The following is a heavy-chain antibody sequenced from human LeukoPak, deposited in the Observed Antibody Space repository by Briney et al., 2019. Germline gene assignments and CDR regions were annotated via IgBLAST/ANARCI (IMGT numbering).Heavy chain of an antibody. CDR3: AREGPEMATPDVFDI. D-gene: IGHD5-24*01. V-gene: IGHV3-21*01. CDR1: GFTFSSYS. Sequence: PGGSLRLSCAASGFTFSSYSMNWVRQAPGKGLEWVSSISSSSSYIYYADSVKGRFTISRDNAKNSLYLQMNSLRAEDTAVYYCAREGPEMATPDVFDIWGQGTMVTVSS. J-gene: IGHJ3*02. CDR2: ISSSSSYI.